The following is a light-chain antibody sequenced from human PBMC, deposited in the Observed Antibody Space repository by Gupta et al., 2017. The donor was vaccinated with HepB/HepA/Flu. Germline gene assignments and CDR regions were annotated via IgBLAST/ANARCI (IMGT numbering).Light chain of an antibody. CDR3: SSYTNSYSPHVL. CDR1: SSDIGSNNG. Sequence: QSALTQPPSVSGSLGQSVTISCTGSSSDIGSNNGVSWYQQPPGTAPKLIIYEVSNRPSGVPDRFSGSKSGITASLTVSGLRAEDEADYYCSSYTNSYSPHVLFGGGTKLTVL. J-gene: IGLJ3*02. CDR2: EVS. V-gene: IGLV2-18*02.